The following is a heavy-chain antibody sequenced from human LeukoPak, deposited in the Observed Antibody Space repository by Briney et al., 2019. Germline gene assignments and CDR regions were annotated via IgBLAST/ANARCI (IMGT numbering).Heavy chain of an antibody. J-gene: IGHJ6*02. D-gene: IGHD6-19*01. CDR2: INHSGST. Sequence: SETLSLTCAVYGGSFSGYYWSWIRQPPGKGLEWIGEINHSGSTNYNPSLKSRVTISVDTSKNQFSLKLSSVTAADTAVYYCARGPGSSGWYAWGQGTTVTVSS. CDR1: GGSFSGYY. V-gene: IGHV4-34*01. CDR3: ARGPGSSGWYA.